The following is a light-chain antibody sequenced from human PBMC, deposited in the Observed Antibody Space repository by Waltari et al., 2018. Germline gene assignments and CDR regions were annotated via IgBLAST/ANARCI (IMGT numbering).Light chain of an antibody. CDR2: DVT. J-gene: IGLJ1*01. Sequence: QSALSHPRPVSGSPGQAVTISCTGTSSDVGGYNFVPGYQQHPGKAPKLMIYDVTKRPSGVPDRFSGSESGNTASLTISGLQAEDEADYYCCSYAGSYTYVFGTGTKVTVL. V-gene: IGLV2-11*01. CDR3: CSYAGSYTYV. CDR1: SSDVGGYNF.